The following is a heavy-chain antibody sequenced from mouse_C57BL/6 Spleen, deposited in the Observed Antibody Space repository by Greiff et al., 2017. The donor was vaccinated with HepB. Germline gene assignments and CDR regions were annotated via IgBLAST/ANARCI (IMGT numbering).Heavy chain of an antibody. CDR3: AMGGDYDVAWFAY. J-gene: IGHJ3*01. CDR2: ISSGSSTI. V-gene: IGHV5-17*01. Sequence: EVMLVESGGGLVKPGGSLKLSCAASGFTFSDYGMHWVRQAPEKGLEWVAYISSGSSTIYYADTVKGRFTISRDNAKNTLFLQMTSLRSEDTAMYYCAMGGDYDVAWFAYWGQGTLVTVSA. D-gene: IGHD2-4*01. CDR1: GFTFSDYG.